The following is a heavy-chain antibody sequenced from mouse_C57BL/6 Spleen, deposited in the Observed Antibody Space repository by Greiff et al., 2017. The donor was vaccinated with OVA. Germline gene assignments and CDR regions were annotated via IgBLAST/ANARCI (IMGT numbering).Heavy chain of an antibody. Sequence: VQLQQPGAELVRPGSSVKLSCKASGYTFTSYWMHWVKQRPIQGLEWIGNIDPSDSETHYNQKFKDKATLTVDKSSSTAYMQLSSLTSEDSAVYDCARSTAQAYYFDYWGQGTTLTVSS. CDR3: ARSTAQAYYFDY. D-gene: IGHD3-2*02. CDR2: IDPSDSET. V-gene: IGHV1-52*01. CDR1: GYTFTSYW. J-gene: IGHJ2*01.